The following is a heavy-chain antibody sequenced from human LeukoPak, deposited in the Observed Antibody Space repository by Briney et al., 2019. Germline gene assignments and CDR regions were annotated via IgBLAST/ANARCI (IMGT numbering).Heavy chain of an antibody. J-gene: IGHJ4*02. V-gene: IGHV1-18*01. CDR2: ISAYNGNT. Sequence: ASVKVSCKASGYTFTGYGISWVRQAPGQGLEWMGWISAYNGNTNYAQKLQGRVTMTTDTSTSTAYMELRSLRSDDTAVYYCARALWFGELPDLYYFDYWGQGTLVTVSS. CDR3: ARALWFGELPDLYYFDY. D-gene: IGHD3-10*01. CDR1: GYTFTGYG.